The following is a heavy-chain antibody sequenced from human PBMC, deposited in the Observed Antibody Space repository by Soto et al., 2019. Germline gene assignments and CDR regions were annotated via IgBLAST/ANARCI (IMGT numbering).Heavy chain of an antibody. Sequence: GGSLRLSCAASGFTFSSYGMHWVRQAPGKGLEWVAVISYDGSNKYYADSVKGRFTISRDNSKNTLYLQMNSLRAEDTAVYYCAKDYSSSRGGLPGYWGQGTLVTVSS. D-gene: IGHD6-6*01. CDR1: GFTFSSYG. V-gene: IGHV3-30*18. CDR2: ISYDGSNK. J-gene: IGHJ4*02. CDR3: AKDYSSSRGGLPGY.